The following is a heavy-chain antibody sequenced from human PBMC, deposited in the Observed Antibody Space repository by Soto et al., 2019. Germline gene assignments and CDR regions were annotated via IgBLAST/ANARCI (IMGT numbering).Heavy chain of an antibody. J-gene: IGHJ4*02. D-gene: IGHD2-15*01. CDR3: AKAQGGSYFDY. Sequence: GSLRLSCAASGFTFSSNAMSWVRQAPGKGLEWVSGISSSGGSTYYADSVKGRFTISRDNSKNMLYLQMNNLRAEDTAVYYCAKAQGGSYFDYWGQGTLVTVPQ. CDR2: ISSSGGST. CDR1: GFTFSSNA. V-gene: IGHV3-23*01.